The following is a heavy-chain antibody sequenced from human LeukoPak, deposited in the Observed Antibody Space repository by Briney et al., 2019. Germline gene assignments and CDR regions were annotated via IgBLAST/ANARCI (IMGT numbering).Heavy chain of an antibody. CDR3: TSSIAGSPSAPY. CDR1: GFTFGDFG. J-gene: IGHJ4*02. Sequence: PGGSLRLSCTASGFTFGDFGMNWVRQAPGKGLEWVGRIRSKTDGGTTDYAAPVKGRFTISRDDSKNTLYLQMDSLKTEDTAVYYCTSSIAGSPSAPYWGQGTLVTVSS. D-gene: IGHD6-6*01. V-gene: IGHV3-15*01. CDR2: IRSKTDGGTT.